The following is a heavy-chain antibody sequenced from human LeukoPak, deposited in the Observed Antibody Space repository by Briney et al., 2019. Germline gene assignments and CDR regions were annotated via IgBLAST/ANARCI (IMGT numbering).Heavy chain of an antibody. CDR2: IYYSGST. J-gene: IGHJ4*02. V-gene: IGHV4-59*08. CDR3: ARRQDSGSYYVGFDY. D-gene: IGHD1-26*01. Sequence: PSETLSLTCTVSGGSISSYYWSWIRQPPGKGLEWIGYIYYSGSTNYNPSLKSRATISVDTSKNQFSLKLSSVTAADTAAYYCARRQDSGSYYVGFDYWGQGTLVTVSS. CDR1: GGSISSYY.